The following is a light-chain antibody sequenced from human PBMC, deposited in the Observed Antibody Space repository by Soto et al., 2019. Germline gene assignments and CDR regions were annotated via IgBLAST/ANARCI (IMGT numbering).Light chain of an antibody. CDR1: QSLDSTS. J-gene: IGKJ2*01. V-gene: IGKV3-20*01. CDR3: QRSGTSPPYI. CDR2: GAS. Sequence: EVVLTQSPGTLSLSPGERATLSCRASQSLDSTSLAWYQQKPGQSPRLVIYGASRRATGIPDRFSGCGSGTDFILTIDRLEPEDFAVYYCQRSGTSPPYIFGAGTRLDIK.